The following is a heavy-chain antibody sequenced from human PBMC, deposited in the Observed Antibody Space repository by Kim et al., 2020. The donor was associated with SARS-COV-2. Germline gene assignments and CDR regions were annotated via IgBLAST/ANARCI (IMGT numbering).Heavy chain of an antibody. D-gene: IGHD2-2*01. Sequence: NDSPSFQGHVTISADKTISTAYLQWSSLKASDTAMYYCAGTGYAPYFFDYWGQGTLVTVSS. V-gene: IGHV5-10-1*01. J-gene: IGHJ4*02. CDR3: AGTGYAPYFFDY.